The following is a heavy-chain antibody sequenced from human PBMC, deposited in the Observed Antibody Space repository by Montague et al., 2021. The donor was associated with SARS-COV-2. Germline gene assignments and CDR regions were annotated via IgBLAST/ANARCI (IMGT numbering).Heavy chain of an antibody. Sequence: PALVKPTQTLTLTCTLSGFSLNTSGEGVGWVRQPPGKALEWLALIYWDDDKRYSPSLKSRSTISKDTTKNEVVLTVANMDPVDTATYYCARYGDYGSRFDPWGQGTLVTVSS. J-gene: IGHJ5*02. CDR1: GFSLNTSGEG. V-gene: IGHV2-5*02. CDR3: ARYGDYGSRFDP. CDR2: IYWDDDK. D-gene: IGHD4-17*01.